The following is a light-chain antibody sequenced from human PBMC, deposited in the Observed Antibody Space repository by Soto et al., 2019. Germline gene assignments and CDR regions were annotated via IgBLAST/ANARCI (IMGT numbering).Light chain of an antibody. CDR3: QQYYSYRWT. J-gene: IGKJ1*01. V-gene: IGKV1-8*01. CDR1: QGISSY. Sequence: AIRMTQSPSSLSASTRDRVTITCRASQGISSYLAWYQQKPGKAPKLLIYAASTLQSGVPSRFSGSGSGTDFTLTISCLQSEDFATYYCQQYYSYRWTFGQGTKVDIK. CDR2: AAS.